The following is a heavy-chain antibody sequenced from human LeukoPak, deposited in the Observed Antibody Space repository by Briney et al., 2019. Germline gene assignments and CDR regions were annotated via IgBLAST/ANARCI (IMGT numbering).Heavy chain of an antibody. CDR3: ARDHGYSGFAFY. D-gene: IGHD5-12*01. Sequence: GGSLRLSCAASGFTFSSYWMSWVHHAPGKGLEWVANIKQDGSEKYYVASVKGRFTISRDNAKNSLYMQMNSLRAEDTAVYYCARDHGYSGFAFYWGQGTLVTVSS. CDR2: IKQDGSEK. J-gene: IGHJ4*02. CDR1: GFTFSSYW. V-gene: IGHV3-7*01.